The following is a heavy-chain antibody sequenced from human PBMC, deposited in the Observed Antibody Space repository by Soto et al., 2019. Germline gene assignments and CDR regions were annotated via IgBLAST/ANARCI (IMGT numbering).Heavy chain of an antibody. CDR2: LYHSGTT. CDR1: GGSISSGGYC. V-gene: IGHV4-30-2*01. D-gene: IGHD1-26*01. CDR3: ARARERTMFDY. J-gene: IGHJ4*02. Sequence: PSETLSLTCAVSGGSISSGGYCWSWIRQAPGKGLEWIGYLYHSGTTYYNPSLKSRVTISIDRSKNQFSLKLSSVTAADTAVYYGARARERTMFDYWGQGTLVTVSS.